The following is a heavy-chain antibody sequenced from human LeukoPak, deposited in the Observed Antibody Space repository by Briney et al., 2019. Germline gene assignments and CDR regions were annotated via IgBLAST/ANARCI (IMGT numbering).Heavy chain of an antibody. V-gene: IGHV3-11*04. CDR1: GFTFSDYY. D-gene: IGHD2-2*01. CDR3: ARDRRYCSSTSCSSDAFDI. Sequence: PGGSLRLSCAASGFTFSDYYMSWIRQAPGKGLEWVSYISSSGSTIYYADSVKGRFTTSRDNAKNSLYLQMNSLRAEDTAVYYCARDRRYCSSTSCSSDAFDIWGQGTMVTVSS. CDR2: ISSSGSTI. J-gene: IGHJ3*02.